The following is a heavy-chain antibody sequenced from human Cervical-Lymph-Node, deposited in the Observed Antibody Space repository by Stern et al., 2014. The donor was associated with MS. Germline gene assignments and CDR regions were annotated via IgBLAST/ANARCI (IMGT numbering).Heavy chain of an antibody. J-gene: IGHJ4*02. CDR1: GFTFSSYS. V-gene: IGHV3-21*01. D-gene: IGHD1-26*01. Sequence: EVQLVESGGGLVKPGGSLRLSCAASGFTFSSYSMNWVRQAPGKGLEWVSSISSSSSYIYYADSVKGRFTISRDNAKNSLYLQMNSLRAEDTAVYYCARDKDSGSYYAPSVHFDYWGQGTLVTVSS. CDR3: ARDKDSGSYYAPSVHFDY. CDR2: ISSSSSYI.